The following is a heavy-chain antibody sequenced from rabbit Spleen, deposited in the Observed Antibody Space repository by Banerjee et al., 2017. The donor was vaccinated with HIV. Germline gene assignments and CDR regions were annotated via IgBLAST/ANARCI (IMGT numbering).Heavy chain of an antibody. J-gene: IGHJ4*01. Sequence: QEQLKETGGGLVQPGGSLTLSCKASGIDLMSNAMSWVRQTPGKGLEWIGCIYTGNGNTYYASWAKGRFTISKTSSTTMTLQLNSLTAADTATYFCARDAGGGSPDLTLWGPGTLVTVS. CDR3: ARDAGGGSPDLTL. V-gene: IGHV1S45*01. CDR1: GIDLMSNA. CDR2: IYTGNGNT. D-gene: IGHD8-1*01.